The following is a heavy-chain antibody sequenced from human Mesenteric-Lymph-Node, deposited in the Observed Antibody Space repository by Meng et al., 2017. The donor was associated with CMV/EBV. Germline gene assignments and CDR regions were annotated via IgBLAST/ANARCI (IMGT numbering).Heavy chain of an antibody. CDR1: GYSFTDYY. Sequence: ASVKVSCKASGYSFTDYYLHWVRQAPGQGPEWLGWINPHSGGINYPQDFQGRVTMTSDTSINTAYLEMRWLRYDDTAVYYCARSRTSSSYYFQGAFDIWGQGTTVTVSS. CDR3: ARSRTSSSYYFQGAFDI. J-gene: IGHJ3*02. V-gene: IGHV1-2*02. D-gene: IGHD3-22*01. CDR2: INPHSGGI.